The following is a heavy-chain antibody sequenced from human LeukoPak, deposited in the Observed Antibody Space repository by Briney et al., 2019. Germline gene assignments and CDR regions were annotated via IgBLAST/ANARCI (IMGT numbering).Heavy chain of an antibody. J-gene: IGHJ4*02. CDR2: IYYSGST. CDR3: ARPPPPYYDSPGY. CDR1: GGSISSYY. D-gene: IGHD3-22*01. Sequence: SETLSLTCTVSGGSISSYYWSWIRQPPGKGLEWIGYIYYSGSTNYNPSLKSRVTISVDTSKNQFSLKLTSVTAADTAVYYWARPPPPYYDSPGYWGQGALVTVSS. V-gene: IGHV4-59*01.